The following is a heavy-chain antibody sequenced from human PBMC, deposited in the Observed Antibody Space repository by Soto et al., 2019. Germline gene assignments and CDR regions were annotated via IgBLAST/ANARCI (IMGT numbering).Heavy chain of an antibody. CDR2: ISGGGSGA. CDR3: AIDLWWYTH. Sequence: EVQLLESGGSLVQPGGSLRLSCTASGFTFRDDAMTRVRQAPGKGLEWLSGISGGGSGAYYADSVKGRFTVSRANSNNTLFLQMDSLRVEDTAVDYCAIDLWWYTHWGQGTLVTVSS. J-gene: IGHJ4*02. V-gene: IGHV3-23*01. D-gene: IGHD2-15*01. CDR1: GFTFRDDA.